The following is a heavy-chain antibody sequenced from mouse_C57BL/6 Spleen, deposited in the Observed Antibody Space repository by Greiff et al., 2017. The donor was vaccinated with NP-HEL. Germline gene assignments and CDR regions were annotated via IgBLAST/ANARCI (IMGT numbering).Heavy chain of an antibody. CDR2: ISSGGSYT. D-gene: IGHD2-3*01. J-gene: IGHJ1*03. CDR1: GFTFSSYG. CDR3: ARHGDGYQGYFDV. Sequence: EVKLQESGGDLVKPGGSLKLSCAASGFTFSSYGMSWVRQTPDKRLEWVATISSGGSYTYYPDSVKGRFTISRDNAKNTLYLQMSSLKSEDTAMYYCARHGDGYQGYFDVWGTGTTVTVSS. V-gene: IGHV5-6*01.